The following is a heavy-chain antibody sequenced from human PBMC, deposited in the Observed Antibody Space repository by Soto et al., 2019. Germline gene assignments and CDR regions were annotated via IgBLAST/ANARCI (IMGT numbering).Heavy chain of an antibody. J-gene: IGHJ4*01. Sequence: QVHLVQSGAEVKKPGASVRVSCTASGYSFTGNSMHWVRQAPGQGLEWMGWINPNNGGTNYAPRFRGWVTMTGDTSVSTAYLDLNRLKSDDTAGYYCVIQRSGVVYRGDGTRVTFAS. D-gene: IGHD2-15*01. V-gene: IGHV1-2*04. CDR1: GYSFTGNS. CDR3: VIQRSGVVY. CDR2: INPNNGGT.